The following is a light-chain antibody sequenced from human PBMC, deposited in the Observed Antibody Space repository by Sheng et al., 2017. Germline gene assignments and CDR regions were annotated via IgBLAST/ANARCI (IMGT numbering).Light chain of an antibody. CDR2: KI. CDR3: QAGDSSTVI. V-gene: IGLV3-1*01. J-gene: IGLJ2*01. CDR1: ELGNKY. Sequence: SYELTQPPSVSVSPGQTASITCSGDELGNKYVSCISRSXASPLCWSSIKIRSGPPGIPERFSGSNSGNTATLTISGTQAMDEADYYCQAGDSSTVIFGGGTKLTVL.